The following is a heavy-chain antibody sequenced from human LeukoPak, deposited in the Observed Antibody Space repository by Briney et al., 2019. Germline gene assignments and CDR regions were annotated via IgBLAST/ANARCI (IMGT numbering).Heavy chain of an antibody. CDR3: ARGAVLRYFDWLLGWFDP. D-gene: IGHD3-9*01. CDR1: GGSISSGDYY. Sequence: PSQTLSLTCTVSGGSISSGDYYWSWIRQHPGKGLEWIGYIPKSGSTYYNPSLKSRVTISLDTSKNQFSLRLSSVTAADTAVYYCARGAVLRYFDWLLGWFDPWGQGILVTVSS. CDR2: IPKSGST. V-gene: IGHV4-31*03. J-gene: IGHJ5*02.